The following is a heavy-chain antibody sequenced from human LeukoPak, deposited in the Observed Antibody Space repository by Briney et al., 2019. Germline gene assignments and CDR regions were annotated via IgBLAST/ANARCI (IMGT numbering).Heavy chain of an antibody. J-gene: IGHJ4*02. Sequence: GGSLRLSCAASGFTFSSYWMSWVRQAPGKGLEWVANIKQDGSEKYYVDSVKGRFTISRDNSKNTLYLQMNSLRAEDTAIYYCAKISIAARPEYWGQGTLVTVSS. CDR2: IKQDGSEK. CDR3: AKISIAARPEY. CDR1: GFTFSSYW. V-gene: IGHV3-7*03. D-gene: IGHD6-6*01.